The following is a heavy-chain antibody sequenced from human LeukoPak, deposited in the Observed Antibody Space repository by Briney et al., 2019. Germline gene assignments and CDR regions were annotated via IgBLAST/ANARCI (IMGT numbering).Heavy chain of an antibody. J-gene: IGHJ3*02. Sequence: SETLSLTCAVYGGSFSGYYWSWIRQPPGKGLEWIGEINHSGSTNYNPSLKSRVTISVDTSKNQFSLKLSSVTAADTAVYYCARHKEQWRGGGAFDIWGQGTMVTVSS. CDR2: INHSGST. CDR1: GGSFSGYY. CDR3: ARHKEQWRGGGAFDI. D-gene: IGHD2-21*01. V-gene: IGHV4-34*01.